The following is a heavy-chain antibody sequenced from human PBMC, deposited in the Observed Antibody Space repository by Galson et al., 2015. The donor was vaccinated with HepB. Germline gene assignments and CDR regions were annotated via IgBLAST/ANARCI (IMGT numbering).Heavy chain of an antibody. V-gene: IGHV1-2*06. Sequence: SVKVSCKASGYTFTGYYMHWVRQAPGQGLEWMGRINPNSGGTNYAQKFQGRVTMTRDTSISTAYMELSRLRSDDTAVYYCARDWYSSSWYDQGTDAFDIWGQGTMVTVSS. CDR2: INPNSGGT. D-gene: IGHD6-13*01. CDR1: GYTFTGYY. J-gene: IGHJ3*02. CDR3: ARDWYSSSWYDQGTDAFDI.